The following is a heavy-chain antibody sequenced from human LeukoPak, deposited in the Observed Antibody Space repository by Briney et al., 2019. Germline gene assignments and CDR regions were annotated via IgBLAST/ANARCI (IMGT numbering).Heavy chain of an antibody. CDR3: ARLVGDADGVPDYYGMDV. V-gene: IGHV1-69*04. D-gene: IGHD1-26*01. CDR1: GGTFSSYA. CDR2: IIPILGIA. J-gene: IGHJ6*02. Sequence: GASVKVSCKASGGTFSSYAISWVRQAPGQGLEWMGRIIPILGIANYAQKFQGRVTITAGKSTSTAYMELSSLRSEDTAVYYCARLVGDADGVPDYYGMDVWGQGTTVTVSS.